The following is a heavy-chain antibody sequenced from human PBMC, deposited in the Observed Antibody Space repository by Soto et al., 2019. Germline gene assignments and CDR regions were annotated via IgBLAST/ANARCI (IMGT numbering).Heavy chain of an antibody. CDR1: GGTFSSYA. J-gene: IGHJ6*02. V-gene: IGHV1-69*13. CDR3: ARDSSSWKGAYYYYGMDV. CDR2: IIPIFGTA. D-gene: IGHD6-13*01. Sequence: GASVKVSCKASGGTFSSYAISWVRQAPGQGLEWMGGIIPIFGTANYAQKFQGRVTITADESTSTAYMELSSLRSEDTAVYYCARDSSSWKGAYYYYGMDVWGQGTTVTVSS.